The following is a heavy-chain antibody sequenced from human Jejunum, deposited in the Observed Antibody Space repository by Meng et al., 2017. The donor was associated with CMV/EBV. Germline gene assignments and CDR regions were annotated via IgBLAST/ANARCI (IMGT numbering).Heavy chain of an antibody. V-gene: IGHV1-8*03. CDR2: MGPKRDTA. CDR1: GEHVTKFG. D-gene: IGHD5-18*01. Sequence: KDSGEHVTKFGNRWVRQAPGKGLRWMGWMGPKRDTAGYAQRFRGRVTFTRNSSISTAYMELRSLTYDETAVYYCARLSSYSFAYGYWGQGNLVTVSS. CDR3: ARLSSYSFAYGY. J-gene: IGHJ4*02.